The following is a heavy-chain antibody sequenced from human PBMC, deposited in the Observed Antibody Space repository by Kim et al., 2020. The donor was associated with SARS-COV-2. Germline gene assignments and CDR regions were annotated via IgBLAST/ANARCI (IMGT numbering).Heavy chain of an antibody. CDR3: VKDGPGTHM. D-gene: IGHD1-1*01. CDR1: GFTFEDYA. Sequence: GGSLRLSCAASGFTFEDYAMNWVRQAPGKGLEWVSGINWNSGSIAYVDSVKGRFTISRDNAKNSLFLQMNSLRAEDTALYYCVKDGPGTHMWGQGTMVTVSS. CDR2: INWNSGSI. V-gene: IGHV3-9*01. J-gene: IGHJ3*02.